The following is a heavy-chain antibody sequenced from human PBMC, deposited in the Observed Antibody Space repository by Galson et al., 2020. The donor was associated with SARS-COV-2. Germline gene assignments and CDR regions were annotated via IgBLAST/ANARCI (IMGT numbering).Heavy chain of an antibody. CDR3: ARGPDSSGWYETSFDY. CDR1: GYSISSGYY. D-gene: IGHD6-19*01. Sequence: SETLSLTCTVSGYSISSGYYWGWIRQPPGKGLEWLGSIYHSGSTYYNPSLKSRVTISVDTSKNQFSLKLSSVTAADTAVYYCARGPDSSGWYETSFDYWGQGTLVTVSS. CDR2: IYHSGST. V-gene: IGHV4-38-2*02. J-gene: IGHJ4*02.